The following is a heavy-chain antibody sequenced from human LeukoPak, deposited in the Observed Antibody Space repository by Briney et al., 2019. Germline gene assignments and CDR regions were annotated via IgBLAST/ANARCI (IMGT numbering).Heavy chain of an antibody. J-gene: IGHJ4*02. CDR1: GFTFSSYS. Sequence: GGSLRLSCAASGFTFSSYSMNWVRQAPGKGLEWVSSISSSSSYIYYADSVKGRFTISRDNAKNLLYLQMNSLRAEDTAVYYCARVPIVVVPAAILGRPFDYWGQGTLVTVSS. D-gene: IGHD2-2*02. V-gene: IGHV3-21*01. CDR2: ISSSSSYI. CDR3: ARVPIVVVPAAILGRPFDY.